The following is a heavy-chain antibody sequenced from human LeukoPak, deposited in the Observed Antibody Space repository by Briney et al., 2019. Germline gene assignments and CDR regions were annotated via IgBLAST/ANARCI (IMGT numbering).Heavy chain of an antibody. CDR2: ISYSGTT. D-gene: IGHD6-19*01. V-gene: IGHV4-39*07. CDR3: ARDGTDSSGWYRVWYFDY. J-gene: IGHJ4*02. CDR1: SASITSSPYF. Sequence: SETLSLTCTVSSASITSSPYFWGWIRQSPGRGLEWIGSISYSGTTYYNPSLKSRVTISVDKSKNQFSLKLSSVTAADTAVYYCARDGTDSSGWYRVWYFDYWGQGTLVTVSS.